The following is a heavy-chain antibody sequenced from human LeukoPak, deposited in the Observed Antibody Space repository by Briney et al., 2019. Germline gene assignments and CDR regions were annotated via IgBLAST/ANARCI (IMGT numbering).Heavy chain of an antibody. D-gene: IGHD2-2*01. J-gene: IGHJ4*02. V-gene: IGHV4-34*01. CDR1: GGSFSGYY. Sequence: PSETLSLTCAVYGGSFSGYYWSWIRQPPGKGLEWIGEINHSGSTNYNPSLKSRVTISVDTSKNQFSLKLSSVTAADTAVYYCARGVRFQQLRLYYWGQGTLVTVSS. CDR3: ARGVRFQQLRLYY. CDR2: INHSGST.